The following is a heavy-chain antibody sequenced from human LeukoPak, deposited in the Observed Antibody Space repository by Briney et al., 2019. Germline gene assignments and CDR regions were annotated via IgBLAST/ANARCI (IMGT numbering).Heavy chain of an antibody. J-gene: IGHJ4*02. Sequence: GGSLRLSCAASGFTVSSNYMNWVRQAPGKGLEWVSVIYSVGSTNYADSVKGRFTISRDNSKNTLYLQMNSLRAEDTAVYYCARAGRRSSSSNGFDYWGQGTLVTVSS. D-gene: IGHD6-6*01. CDR3: ARAGRRSSSSNGFDY. V-gene: IGHV3-53*01. CDR2: IYSVGST. CDR1: GFTVSSNY.